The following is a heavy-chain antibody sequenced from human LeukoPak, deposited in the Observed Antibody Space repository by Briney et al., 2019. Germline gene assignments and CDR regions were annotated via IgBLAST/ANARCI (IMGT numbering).Heavy chain of an antibody. Sequence: SVKVSCKASGGTFSSYAISWVRQAPGQGLEWMGWISAYNGNTNYAQKLQGRVTITADESTSTAYMELSSLRSEDTAVYYCAKREGYCSSTSCYVAFDYWGQGTLVTVSS. CDR2: ISAYNGNT. CDR3: AKREGYCSSTSCYVAFDY. V-gene: IGHV1-69*13. J-gene: IGHJ4*02. CDR1: GGTFSSYA. D-gene: IGHD2-2*01.